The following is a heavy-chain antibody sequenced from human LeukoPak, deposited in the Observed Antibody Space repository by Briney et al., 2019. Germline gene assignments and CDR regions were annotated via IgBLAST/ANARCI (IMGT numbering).Heavy chain of an antibody. CDR1: GFTFSSYA. J-gene: IGHJ4*02. V-gene: IGHV3-66*02. CDR2: IYSGGTT. CDR3: ARDPYSSGGFDY. D-gene: IGHD6-19*01. Sequence: GGSLRLSCAASGFTFSSYAMSWVRQAPGKGLEWVSVIYSGGTTYYADSVKGRFTISRDNSENTLYLQMNSLRAEDTAVYYCARDPYSSGGFDYWGQGTLVTVSS.